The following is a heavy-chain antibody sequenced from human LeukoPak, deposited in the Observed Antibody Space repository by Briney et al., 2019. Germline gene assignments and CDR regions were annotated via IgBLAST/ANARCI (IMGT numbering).Heavy chain of an antibody. Sequence: GGSLRLSCAASGFTFSSYDMHWVRQATGKGLEWISAIGTAGDTYYPGSVKGRFTISRDNAENSLYLQMNSLRAEDTAVYYCARDSPPRIAAGTIDYRGQGTLVTVSS. D-gene: IGHD6-13*01. CDR2: IGTAGDT. CDR3: ARDSPPRIAAGTIDY. CDR1: GFTFSSYD. V-gene: IGHV3-13*01. J-gene: IGHJ4*02.